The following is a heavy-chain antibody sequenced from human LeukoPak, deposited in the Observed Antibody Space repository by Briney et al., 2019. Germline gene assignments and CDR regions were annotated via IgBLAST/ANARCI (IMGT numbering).Heavy chain of an antibody. CDR3: ARGSSTAARRGYYYYMDV. CDR2: IYYSGST. Sequence: SETLSLTCTVSGGSISSGGYYWSWIRQHPGKGLEWIGYIYYSGSTYYNPSLKSRVTISVDTSKNQFSLKLSSVTAADTAVYYCARGSSTAARRGYYYYMDVWGKGTTVTVSS. J-gene: IGHJ6*03. V-gene: IGHV4-31*03. CDR1: GGSISSGGYY. D-gene: IGHD2-2*01.